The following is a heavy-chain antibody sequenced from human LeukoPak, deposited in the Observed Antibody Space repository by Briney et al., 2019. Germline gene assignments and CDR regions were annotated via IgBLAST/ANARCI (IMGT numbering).Heavy chain of an antibody. CDR1: GGSISSYY. CDR3: ARGIPGIVVVVAATPTVYFDY. D-gene: IGHD2-15*01. CDR2: IYTSGST. J-gene: IGHJ4*02. Sequence: PSETLSLTCTVSGGSISSYYWSWIRQPAGKGLEWIGRIYTSGSTNYNPSLKSRVTMSVDTSKNQFSLKLSSVTAADTAVYYCARGIPGIVVVVAATPTVYFDYWGQGTLVTVSS. V-gene: IGHV4-4*07.